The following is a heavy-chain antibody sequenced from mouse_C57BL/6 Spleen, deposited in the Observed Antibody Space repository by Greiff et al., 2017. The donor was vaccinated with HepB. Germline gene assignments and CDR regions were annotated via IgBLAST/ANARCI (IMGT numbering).Heavy chain of an antibody. Sequence: EVQLQESGPELVKPGASVKMSCKASGYTFTDYNMHWVKQSHGKSLEWIGYINPNNGGTSYNQKFKGKATLTVNKSSSTAYMELRSLTSEDSAVYYCARQWLPWYFDVWGTGTTVTVSS. CDR1: GYTFTDYN. J-gene: IGHJ1*03. D-gene: IGHD2-2*01. CDR2: INPNNGGT. CDR3: ARQWLPWYFDV. V-gene: IGHV1-22*01.